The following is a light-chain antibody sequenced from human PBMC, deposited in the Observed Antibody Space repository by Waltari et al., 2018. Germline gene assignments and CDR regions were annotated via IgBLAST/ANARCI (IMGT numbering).Light chain of an antibody. J-gene: IGKJ4*01. V-gene: IGKV3-15*01. CDR2: GAF. CDR1: QSVRSN. Sequence: EIVMTQSPATLSVSPGDRATLSCRASQSVRSNLGWYQQKPGQAPRLLIYGAFTRATGIQARFSGSGSGTEFTLTISSLQSEDFAVYYCQQYDNWSALTFGGGTKVEIK. CDR3: QQYDNWSALT.